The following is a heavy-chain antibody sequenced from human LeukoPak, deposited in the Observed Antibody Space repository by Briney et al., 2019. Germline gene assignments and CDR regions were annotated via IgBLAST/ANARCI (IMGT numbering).Heavy chain of an antibody. CDR3: ARVTIFGAGMNY. CDR2: INHSGST. Sequence: SETLSLTCAVYGGSFSGYYLSWIRQPPGKGLEWIGEINHSGSTNYNPSLKSRVTISVDTSKNQFSLKLSSVTAADTAVYYCARVTIFGAGMNYWGQGTLVTVSS. J-gene: IGHJ4*02. CDR1: GGSFSGYY. D-gene: IGHD3-3*01. V-gene: IGHV4-34*01.